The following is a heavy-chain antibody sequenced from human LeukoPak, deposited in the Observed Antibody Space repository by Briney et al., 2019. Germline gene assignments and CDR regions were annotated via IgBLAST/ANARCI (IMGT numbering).Heavy chain of an antibody. V-gene: IGHV3-48*03. Sequence: GGSLRLSCAASGFTFSTYEINWVRQAPGKGLEWLSHISTSGSSIHYADSVKGRFTISRDNAKNSLYRQMNSLRVEDTAVYYCARDATTELGTVYMDVWGKGTTVTISS. D-gene: IGHD4-17*01. CDR1: GFTFSTYE. CDR2: ISTSGSSI. CDR3: ARDATTELGTVYMDV. J-gene: IGHJ6*03.